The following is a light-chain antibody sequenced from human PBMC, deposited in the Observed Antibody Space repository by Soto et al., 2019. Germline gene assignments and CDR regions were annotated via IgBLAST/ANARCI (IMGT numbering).Light chain of an antibody. CDR1: SSDVGLYNY. CDR2: DVN. CDR3: SSYTSDTTHVV. J-gene: IGLJ2*01. Sequence: QSALTQPASVSGSPGQSITISCTRSSSDVGLYNYVSWYQQHPGKAPKLMIYDVNDRPSGVSDRFSGSKSGNTASLTISGLQADDEADYFCSSYTSDTTHVVFGGGTKLTVL. V-gene: IGLV2-14*03.